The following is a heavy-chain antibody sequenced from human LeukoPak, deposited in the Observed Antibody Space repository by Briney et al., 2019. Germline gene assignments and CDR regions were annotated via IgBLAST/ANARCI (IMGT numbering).Heavy chain of an antibody. CDR1: GGSFSGYY. J-gene: IGHJ4*02. D-gene: IGHD3-16*02. Sequence: SETLSLTCAVYGGSFSGYYWSWIRQPPGKGLEWIGYIYYSGSTNYNPSLKSRVTISVDTSKNQFSLKLSSVTAADTAVYYCARPSSVWGSYRHFDYWGQGTLVTVSS. CDR3: ARPSSVWGSYRHFDY. V-gene: IGHV4-59*12. CDR2: IYYSGST.